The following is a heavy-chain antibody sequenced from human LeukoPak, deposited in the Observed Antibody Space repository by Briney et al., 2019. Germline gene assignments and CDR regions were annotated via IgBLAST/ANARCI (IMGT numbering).Heavy chain of an antibody. CDR1: GFTFSSYA. V-gene: IGHV3-23*01. D-gene: IGHD3-9*01. CDR2: ISGSGGST. J-gene: IGHJ4*02. Sequence: GGSLRLSCAASGFTFSSYAMSWVRQAPGKGLEWVSAISGSGGSTYYADSVRGRFTISRDNSKNTLYLQMNSLRAEDTAVYYCAKDLGDYDILTGDWGQGTLVTVSS. CDR3: AKDLGDYDILTGD.